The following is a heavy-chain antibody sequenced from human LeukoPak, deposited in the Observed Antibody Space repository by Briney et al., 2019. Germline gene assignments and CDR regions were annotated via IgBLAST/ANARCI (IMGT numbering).Heavy chain of an antibody. Sequence: GGSLRLSCAASGFTFSSYGMHWVRQAPGKGLEWVAFIRYDGSNKYYADSVKGRFTISRDNSKNTLYLQMNSLRAEDTAVYYCAKDSQPQSYYAFWSGYYVYWGQGTLVTVSS. CDR1: GFTFSSYG. J-gene: IGHJ4*02. V-gene: IGHV3-30*02. CDR3: AKDSQPQSYYAFWSGYYVY. CDR2: IRYDGSNK. D-gene: IGHD3-3*01.